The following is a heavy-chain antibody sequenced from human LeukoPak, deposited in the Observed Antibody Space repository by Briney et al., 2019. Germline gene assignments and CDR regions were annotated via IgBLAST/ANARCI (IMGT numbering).Heavy chain of an antibody. CDR2: ISSSSSYI. V-gene: IGHV3-21*01. CDR1: GFTFSSYS. D-gene: IGHD6-19*01. CDR3: AREKSSGWTSFDY. Sequence: GGSLRLSCAASGFTFSSYSMNWVRQAPGKGLEWVSSISSSSSYIYYADSVKGRFTISRDNAKNSLYLQMNSLRAEDTAVYYCAREKSSGWTSFDYWGQGTLVTVSS. J-gene: IGHJ4*02.